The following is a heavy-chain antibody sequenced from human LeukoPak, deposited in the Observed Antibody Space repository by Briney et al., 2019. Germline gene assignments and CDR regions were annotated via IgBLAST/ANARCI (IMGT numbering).Heavy chain of an antibody. CDR2: ISGSGGST. CDR3: AKSDAPLIAEPRYFQH. CDR1: GFTFSSYA. V-gene: IGHV3-23*01. D-gene: IGHD6-13*01. J-gene: IGHJ1*01. Sequence: PGGSLRLSCAASGFTFSSYAMSWVRQAPGKGLEWVSAISGSGGSTYYADSVKGRFTISRDNSKNTLYLQMNSLRAEDTAVYYCAKSDAPLIAEPRYFQHWGQGTLVTVSS.